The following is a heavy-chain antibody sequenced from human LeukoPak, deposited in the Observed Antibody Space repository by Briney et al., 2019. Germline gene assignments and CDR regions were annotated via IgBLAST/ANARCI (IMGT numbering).Heavy chain of an antibody. Sequence: ASVKVSCKASGYTFTGYYMHWVRQAPGQGLEWMGWINPNSGGTNYAQKFQGRVTMTRDTSISTAYMELSRLRSDDTAVYYCATQRGSYRWGTDFDYWGQGTLVTVSS. CDR3: ATQRGSYRWGTDFDY. V-gene: IGHV1-2*02. J-gene: IGHJ4*02. CDR1: GYTFTGYY. D-gene: IGHD3-16*01. CDR2: INPNSGGT.